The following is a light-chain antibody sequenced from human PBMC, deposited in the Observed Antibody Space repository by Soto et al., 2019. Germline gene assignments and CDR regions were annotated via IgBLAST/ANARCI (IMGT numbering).Light chain of an antibody. Sequence: IVLTQSPGTLSLSPGEGATLSWRASQSVSSSYLAWYQQKLGQAPRLLIYGASSRATGIPDRFSGSESETDFTLTISRLEPEDSAVYYCQQYGSSPRTFGGGTKVDIK. V-gene: IGKV3-20*01. CDR1: QSVSSSY. CDR3: QQYGSSPRT. J-gene: IGKJ4*02. CDR2: GAS.